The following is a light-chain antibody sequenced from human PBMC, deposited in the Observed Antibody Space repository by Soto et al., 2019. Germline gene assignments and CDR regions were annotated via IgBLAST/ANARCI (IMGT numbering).Light chain of an antibody. Sequence: EIVLTQSPGPLSLSPGERATLSCRASQSVTANYLAWYQQKPGQAPRFLIYGASSRATGIPDRFSGSGSGTDFTLTISRLEPEDFSVYYCQQYGSSPPTFGQGTKVEIK. J-gene: IGKJ1*01. V-gene: IGKV3-20*01. CDR3: QQYGSSPPT. CDR2: GAS. CDR1: QSVTANY.